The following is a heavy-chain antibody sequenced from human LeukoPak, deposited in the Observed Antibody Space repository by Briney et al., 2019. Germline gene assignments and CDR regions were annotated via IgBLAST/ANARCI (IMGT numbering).Heavy chain of an antibody. CDR3: AKVPITVTRNFAD. CDR2: ISGSGGNT. V-gene: IGHV3-23*01. D-gene: IGHD4-17*01. J-gene: IGHJ4*02. Sequence: GGSLRLSCAASGFTFSNYVMSWVRQAPGKGLEWVSSISGSGGNTYYADSVKGRFTISRDNSKNTLYLQMNSLRAEDTAVYYCAKVPITVTRNFADWGQGTLVTVSS. CDR1: GFTFSNYV.